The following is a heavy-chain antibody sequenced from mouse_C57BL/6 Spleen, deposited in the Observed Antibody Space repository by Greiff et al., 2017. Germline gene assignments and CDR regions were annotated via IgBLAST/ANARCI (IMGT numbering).Heavy chain of an antibody. J-gene: IGHJ4*01. CDR2: IDPSDSYT. V-gene: IGHV1-69*01. CDR3: ARGGQLRLQGAMDY. D-gene: IGHD3-2*02. CDR1: GYTFTSYW. Sequence: QVQLKQPGAELVMPGASVKLSCKASGYTFTSYWMHWVKQRPGQGLEWIGEIDPSDSYTNYNQKFKGKSTLTVDKSSSTAYMQLSSLTSEDSAVYYCARGGQLRLQGAMDYWGQGTSVTVSS.